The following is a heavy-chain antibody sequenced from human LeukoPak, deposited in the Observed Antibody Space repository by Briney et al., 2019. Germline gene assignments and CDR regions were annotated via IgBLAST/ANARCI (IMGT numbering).Heavy chain of an antibody. Sequence: GGSLRLSCAASGFTLSSYWMSWVRAAPGRGLERVANIKLDGSEKYYVDSVKGRFTISRDNAKNSLYLQMNSLRAEDTAVYYCARDQRDDDYDWGSFYAYWGQGTLVVVSS. CDR3: ARDQRDDDYDWGSFYAY. J-gene: IGHJ4*02. CDR2: IKLDGSEK. D-gene: IGHD3-10*01. V-gene: IGHV3-7*01. CDR1: GFTLSSYW.